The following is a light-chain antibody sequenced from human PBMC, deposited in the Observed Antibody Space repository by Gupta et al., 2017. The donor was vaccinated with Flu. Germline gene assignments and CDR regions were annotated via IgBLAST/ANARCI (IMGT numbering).Light chain of an antibody. Sequence: EXXLTXXXXTXXXXPGERATVSCRASQNIRNYLAWYKQKPGQAPRLLIYDASYRATGIPARFSGSGSGTDFTLTIISLEPEDSAVYYCQQRGNSYSFGQGTKLEIK. V-gene: IGKV3-11*01. CDR2: DAS. J-gene: IGKJ2*03. CDR1: QNIRNY. CDR3: QQRGNSYS.